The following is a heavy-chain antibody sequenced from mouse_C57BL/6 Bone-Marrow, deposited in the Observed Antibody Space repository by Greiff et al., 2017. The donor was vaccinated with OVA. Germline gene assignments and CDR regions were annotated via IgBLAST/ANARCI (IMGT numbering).Heavy chain of an antibody. CDR3: VITTVVAPY. J-gene: IGHJ3*01. CDR1: GYTFTSYG. V-gene: IGHV1-81*01. Sequence: QVQLQQSGAELARPGASVKLSCKASGYTFTSYGISWVKQRTGQGLEWIGEIYPRSGNTYYNEKFKGKATLTADKSSSTAYMELRSLTSEDSAVYFCVITTVVAPYWGQGTLVTVSA. CDR2: IYPRSGNT. D-gene: IGHD1-1*01.